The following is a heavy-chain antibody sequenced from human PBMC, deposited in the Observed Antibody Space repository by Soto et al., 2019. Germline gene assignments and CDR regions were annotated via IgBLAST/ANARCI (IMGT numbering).Heavy chain of an antibody. V-gene: IGHV1-69*06. Sequence: SVKVSCKASGGTFSSYAISWVRQAPGQGLEWMGGIIPIFGTANYAQKFQGRVTITADKSTSTAYMELKSRSANDAAMYFYARELVAGKVRGYYYGMDVWGQGTTVTVSS. CDR2: IIPIFGTA. CDR1: GGTFSSYA. J-gene: IGHJ6*02. D-gene: IGHD6-19*01. CDR3: ARELVAGKVRGYYYGMDV.